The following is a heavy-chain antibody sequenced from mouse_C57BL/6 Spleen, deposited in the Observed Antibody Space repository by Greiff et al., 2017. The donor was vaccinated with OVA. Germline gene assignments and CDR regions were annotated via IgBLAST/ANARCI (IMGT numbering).Heavy chain of an antibody. CDR1: GSSITSGYY. V-gene: IGHV3-6*01. Sequence: LMESGPGLVKPSQSLSLTCSVTGSSITSGYYWNWIRQFPGNKLEWMGYISYDGSNNYNPSLKNRISITRDTSKNQFFLKLNSVTTEDTATYYCARDSLYDYDAFAYWGQGTLVTVSA. D-gene: IGHD2-4*01. J-gene: IGHJ3*01. CDR3: ARDSLYDYDAFAY. CDR2: ISYDGSN.